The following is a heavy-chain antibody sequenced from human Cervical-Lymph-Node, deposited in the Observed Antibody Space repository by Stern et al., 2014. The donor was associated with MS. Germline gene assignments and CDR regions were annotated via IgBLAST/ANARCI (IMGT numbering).Heavy chain of an antibody. D-gene: IGHD3-16*01. CDR1: GGTFSTSV. CDR2: ISPMFGRA. CDR3: ARERDNSYAFDS. J-gene: IGHJ4*02. V-gene: IGHV1-69*01. Sequence: VQLVQSGAEMRKPGSSVRVSCKASGGTFSTSVISWLRQAPGQGLEWMGGISPMFGRANYAQKFQGSGTITADESTSTVYMGLTSLRSEDTGVYYCARERDNSYAFDSWGQGTLLTVSS.